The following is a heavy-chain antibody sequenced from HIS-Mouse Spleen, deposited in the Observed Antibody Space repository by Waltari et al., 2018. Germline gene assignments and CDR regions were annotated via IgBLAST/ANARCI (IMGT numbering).Heavy chain of an antibody. V-gene: IGHV1-69*04. CDR1: GGTFSSYA. J-gene: IGHJ4*02. CDR3: GRSKTRTTGTTGGFDY. D-gene: IGHD1-1*01. CDR2: IIPILGLA. Sequence: QVQLVQSGAEVKKPGSSVKVSCKASGGTFSSYAISWVRQAPGQGLEWMGRIIPILGLANYAQKFQGRVTITADKSTSTAYMELSSLRSEDTAVYYCGRSKTRTTGTTGGFDYWGQGTLVTVSS.